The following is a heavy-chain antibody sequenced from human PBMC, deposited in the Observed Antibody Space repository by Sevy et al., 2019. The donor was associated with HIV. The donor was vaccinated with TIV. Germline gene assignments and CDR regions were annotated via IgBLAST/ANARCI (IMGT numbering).Heavy chain of an antibody. CDR1: GFTFSDYY. D-gene: IGHD6-13*01. CDR3: ATHAGIAAAGRVFDY. V-gene: IGHV3-72*01. CDR2: TRNKADSYTT. Sequence: GGSLRLSCAASGFTFSDYYMEWVRQAPGKGLEWVGRTRNKADSYTTEYAASVKGRFTISRDDSMNSLYLQMNSLKTDDTAVYYCATHAGIAAAGRVFDYWGQGSLVTVSS. J-gene: IGHJ4*02.